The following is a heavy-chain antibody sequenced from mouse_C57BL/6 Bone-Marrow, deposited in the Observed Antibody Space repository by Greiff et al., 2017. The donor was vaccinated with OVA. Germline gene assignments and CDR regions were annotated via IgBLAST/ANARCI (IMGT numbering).Heavy chain of an antibody. Sequence: QVQLQQPGTELVKPGASVKLSCKASGYTFTSYWMHWVKQRPGQGLEWIGNITPSNGGTNYNEKFKSQATLTVDNSSSTAYMQLSSLTSEDAAVDYWARRDSSALDDWGQGTTLTVSS. CDR3: ARRDSSALDD. CDR2: ITPSNGGT. V-gene: IGHV1-53*01. D-gene: IGHD3-2*02. CDR1: GYTFTSYW. J-gene: IGHJ2*01.